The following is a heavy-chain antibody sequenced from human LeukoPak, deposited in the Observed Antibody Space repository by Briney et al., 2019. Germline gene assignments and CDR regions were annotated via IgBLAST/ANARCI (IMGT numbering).Heavy chain of an antibody. J-gene: IGHJ4*02. D-gene: IGHD1-20*01. V-gene: IGHV1-8*01. CDR3: VAQGYNWNAYESLGYFDY. CDR1: GYTFTSYD. CDR2: MNPNSGNT. Sequence: ASVKVSCKASGYTFTSYDINWVRQATGQGLEWMGRMNPNSGNTGYAQKFQGRVTMTRNTSISIAYMELSSLRSEDTAVYYCVAQGYNWNAYESLGYFDYWGQGTLVTVSS.